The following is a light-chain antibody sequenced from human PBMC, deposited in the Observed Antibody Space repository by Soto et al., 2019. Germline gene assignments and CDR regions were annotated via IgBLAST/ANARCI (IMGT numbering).Light chain of an antibody. J-gene: IGKJ2*03. V-gene: IGKV3-20*01. CDR2: ATS. CDR3: QQYGNSPRYS. CDR1: QSVSSNY. Sequence: EIGLTPSPGTLSLSPGERVTLSCRASQSVSSNYLAWYQQKPGQAPRLLIYATSSRATGIPDRFSGSGSRTDFTLTINRLEPEDFAVYYCQQYGNSPRYSFGQGTRLEIK.